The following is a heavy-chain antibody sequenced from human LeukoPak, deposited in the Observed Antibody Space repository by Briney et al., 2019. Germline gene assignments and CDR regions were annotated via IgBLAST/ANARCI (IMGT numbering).Heavy chain of an antibody. CDR2: ISYDGSNK. V-gene: IGHV3-30*04. J-gene: IGHJ4*02. Sequence: GRSLRLSCAASGFTFSSYAMHWVRQAPGKGLEWVAVISYDGSNKYYADSVKGRFSISRDNSKNTLYLQMNSLRAEDTAVYYCARVKRYDSSGYYHSGFDYWGQGTLVTVSS. CDR1: GFTFSSYA. D-gene: IGHD3-22*01. CDR3: ARVKRYDSSGYYHSGFDY.